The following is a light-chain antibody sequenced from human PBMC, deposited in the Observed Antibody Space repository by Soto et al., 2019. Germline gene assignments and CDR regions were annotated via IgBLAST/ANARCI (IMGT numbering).Light chain of an antibody. Sequence: DIQMTQSPSTLPAAGGERGTSSCRASQSISNWLACYQQKTGTATKLLIYHASTLESGVPSRFSGSGSGTELTLTISSLQPDDFATYYCPQYMRYSFGKGTKGDIK. CDR2: HAS. V-gene: IGKV1-5*01. CDR1: QSISNW. CDR3: PQYMRYS. J-gene: IGKJ1*01.